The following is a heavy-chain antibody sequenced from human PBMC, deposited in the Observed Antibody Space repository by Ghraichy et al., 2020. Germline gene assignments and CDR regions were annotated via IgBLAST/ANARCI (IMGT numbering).Heavy chain of an antibody. V-gene: IGHV3-74*01. Sequence: GGSLRLSCAASGFSFSKHWMHWVRQVPGKRLVWVSRITTDGSSTSYADSVKGRFTISRDNAKNTLYLQMNSLRAEDTALYYCVRDGQGELSGALDIWGQGTMVTVSS. CDR2: ITTDGSST. CDR1: GFSFSKHW. CDR3: VRDGQGELSGALDI. J-gene: IGHJ3*02. D-gene: IGHD1-26*01.